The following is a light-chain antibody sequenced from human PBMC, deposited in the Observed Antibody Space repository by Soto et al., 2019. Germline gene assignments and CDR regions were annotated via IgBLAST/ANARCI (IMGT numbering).Light chain of an antibody. Sequence: QSVLTQPASVSGSPGQSITISCTGTSSDVGGYNYVSWYQQHPGKAPKLMIYDVSNWPSGVSNRFSGSKSGNTASLTISGLQAEDEADYYCSSYTSSSTPCVFGTGTKLTVL. J-gene: IGLJ1*01. CDR1: SSDVGGYNY. CDR3: SSYTSSSTPCV. V-gene: IGLV2-14*01. CDR2: DVS.